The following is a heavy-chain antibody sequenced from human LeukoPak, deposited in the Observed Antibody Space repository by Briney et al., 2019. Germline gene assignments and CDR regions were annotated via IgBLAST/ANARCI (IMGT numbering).Heavy chain of an antibody. CDR3: ARDLSGLIWHYAFDI. J-gene: IGHJ3*02. CDR1: GFTFTSYG. Sequence: PGGSLRLSCAASGFTFTSYGMHWVRQAPGKGLEWVAVISYDGSNKYYADSVKGRFTISRDNSKNTLYLQMNSLRAEDTAVYYCARDLSGLIWHYAFDIWGQGTMVTVSS. D-gene: IGHD2-8*01. V-gene: IGHV3-30*03. CDR2: ISYDGSNK.